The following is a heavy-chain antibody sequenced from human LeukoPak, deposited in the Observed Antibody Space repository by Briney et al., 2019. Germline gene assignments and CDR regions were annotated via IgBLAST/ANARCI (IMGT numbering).Heavy chain of an antibody. CDR2: ISAYNGNT. CDR1: GYTFTSYG. J-gene: IGHJ4*02. D-gene: IGHD6-19*01. V-gene: IGHV1-18*01. CDR3: ARIINGWYYFDY. Sequence: ASVKVSCKASGYTFTSYGISWVRQAPGQGLEWMGWISAYNGNTNYAQKVQGRVAMTTDTSTSTAYMELRSLRSDDTAVYYCARIINGWYYFDYWGQGTLVTVSS.